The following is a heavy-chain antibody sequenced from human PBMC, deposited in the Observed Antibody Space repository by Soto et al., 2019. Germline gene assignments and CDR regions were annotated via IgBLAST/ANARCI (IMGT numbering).Heavy chain of an antibody. CDR2: ISSSSSTI. V-gene: IGHV3-48*01. D-gene: IGHD1-26*01. CDR3: ARARGWGGYTHYFDY. Sequence: EVQLVESGGGLVQPGGSLRLSCAASGFTFSSYSMNWVRQAPGKGLEWVSYISSSSSTIYYADSVKGRFTISRDNAKNSLYLQVNSLRAEDTPVYSCARARGWGGYTHYFDYWGQGTLVTVSS. CDR1: GFTFSSYS. J-gene: IGHJ4*02.